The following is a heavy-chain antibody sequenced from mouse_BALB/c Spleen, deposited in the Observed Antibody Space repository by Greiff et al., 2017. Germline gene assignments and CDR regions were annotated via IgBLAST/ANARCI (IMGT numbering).Heavy chain of an antibody. CDR2: ISSGSSTI. J-gene: IGHJ2*01. Sequence: EVKVVESGGGLVQPGGSRKLSCAASGFTFSSFGMHWVRQAPEKGLEWVAYISSGSSTIYYADTLKGRFTIARDNPKNTLFLQMTRLRSEDTAVYYWSEEGGKDYGSARYFDYWGQGTTLTVSA. CDR3: SEEGGKDYGSARYFDY. D-gene: IGHD1-1*01. V-gene: IGHV5-17*02. CDR1: GFTFSSFG.